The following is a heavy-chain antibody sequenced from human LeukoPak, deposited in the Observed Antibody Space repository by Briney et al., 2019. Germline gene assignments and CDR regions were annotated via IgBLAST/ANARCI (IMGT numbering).Heavy chain of an antibody. J-gene: IGHJ4*02. CDR2: INPDSGDT. CDR1: GYTFTEHY. V-gene: IGHV1-2*02. Sequence: GASVKVSCKASGYTFTEHYIHWMRQAPGQGLEWMGWINPDSGDTYYTQKFQGRITMTRDTSISTVYMELTRLTSDDTAVYYCARENIIGGIVDGEDYWGQGTLVTVSS. D-gene: IGHD3-16*01. CDR3: ARENIIGGIVDGEDY.